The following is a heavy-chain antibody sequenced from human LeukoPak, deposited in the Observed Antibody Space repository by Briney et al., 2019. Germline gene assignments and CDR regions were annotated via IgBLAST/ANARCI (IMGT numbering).Heavy chain of an antibody. V-gene: IGHV5-51*01. CDR2: IYPGDSDT. J-gene: IGHJ3*02. CDR3: ARQTFYYYDSSGYYPDAFDI. Sequence: GESLKISCKGSGYSFTSYWIGWVRQMPGKGLEWMGIIYPGDSDTRYSPSFQGQVTISADKSISTAYLQWSSLKASDTAMYYCARQTFYYYDSSGYYPDAFDIWGQGTMVTVSS. D-gene: IGHD3-22*01. CDR1: GYSFTSYW.